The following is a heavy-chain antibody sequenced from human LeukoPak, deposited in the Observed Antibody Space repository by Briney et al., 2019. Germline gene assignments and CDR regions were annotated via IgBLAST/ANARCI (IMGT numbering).Heavy chain of an antibody. V-gene: IGHV3-74*01. D-gene: IGHD6-13*01. CDR2: INSDGSST. CDR1: GFTFSSYW. J-gene: IGHJ5*02. CDR3: ARWVAAAGNWFDP. Sequence: GGSLRLSCAASGFTFSSYWMHWVRHAPGKGLVWVSRINSDGSSTSYADSVKGRFTISRDNAKNTLYLQMNSLRAEDTAVYYCARWVAAAGNWFDPWGQGTLVTVSS.